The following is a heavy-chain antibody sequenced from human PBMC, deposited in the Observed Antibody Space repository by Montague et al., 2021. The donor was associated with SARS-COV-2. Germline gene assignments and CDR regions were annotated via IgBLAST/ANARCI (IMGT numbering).Heavy chain of an antibody. CDR2: INQDGGEK. Sequence: SLRLSCAASGFGFSRYWMTWVRQAPGKGLEWMANINQDGGEKYYVDSVKGRFTVSRDNAKNSPYLQLNSLRDEDTAVYYCATFKYCTTSTCAVEPYYYYYSGMDVWGQGTTVTVSS. D-gene: IGHD2-8*01. CDR1: GFGFSRYW. J-gene: IGHJ6*02. CDR3: ATFKYCTTSTCAVEPYYYYYSGMDV. V-gene: IGHV3-7*01.